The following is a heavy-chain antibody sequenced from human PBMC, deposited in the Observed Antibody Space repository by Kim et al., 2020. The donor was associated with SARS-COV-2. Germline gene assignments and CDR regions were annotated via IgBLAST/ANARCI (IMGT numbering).Heavy chain of an antibody. CDR2: ISWNSGSI. Sequence: GGSLRLSCAASGFTFDDYAMHWVRQAPGKGLEWVSGISWNSGSIGYADSVKGRFTISRDNAKNSLYLQMNSLRAEDTALYYCAKDNYGSGSFGTKDYYYYGMDVWGQGTTVTVSS. CDR3: AKDNYGSGSFGTKDYYYYGMDV. J-gene: IGHJ6*02. V-gene: IGHV3-9*01. D-gene: IGHD3-10*01. CDR1: GFTFDDYA.